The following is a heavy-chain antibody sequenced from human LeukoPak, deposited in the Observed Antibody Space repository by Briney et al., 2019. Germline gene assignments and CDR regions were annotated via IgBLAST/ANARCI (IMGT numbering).Heavy chain of an antibody. CDR1: GGTFSSYA. CDR2: IIPIFGTA. V-gene: IGHV1-69*13. D-gene: IGHD7-27*01. CDR3: ARGANWATFYYMDI. J-gene: IGHJ6*03. Sequence: RASVKVSCKASGGTFSSYAISWVRQAPGQGLEWMGGIIPIFGTANYAQKFQGRVTITADESTSTAYMELSSLRSEDTAVYYCARGANWATFYYMDIWGKGTTVIISS.